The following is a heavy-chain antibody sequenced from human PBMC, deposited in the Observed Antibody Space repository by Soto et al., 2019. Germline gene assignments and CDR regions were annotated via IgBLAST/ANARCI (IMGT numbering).Heavy chain of an antibody. CDR3: ARVRRHVGIRRERHARGFDS. CDR2: IDSRGST. D-gene: IGHD1-26*01. CDR1: GGSFSMYY. V-gene: IGHV4-34*01. Sequence: SETLSLTCAVYGGSFSMYYWTWIRQSPGKGLEWIGEIDSRGSTNYSPSLKSRITISLDTSKNQFSLKLSSVSAADTAIYYCARVRRHVGIRRERHARGFDSWGQGTRVTVSS. J-gene: IGHJ4*02.